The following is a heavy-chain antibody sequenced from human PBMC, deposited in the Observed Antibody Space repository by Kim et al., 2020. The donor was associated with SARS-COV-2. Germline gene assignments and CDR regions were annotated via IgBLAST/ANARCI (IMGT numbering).Heavy chain of an antibody. D-gene: IGHD3-22*01. CDR2: IYNDGTRT. Sequence: GGSLRLSCEVSGFIFSNYCMHWVRQAPGKGLVWVSRIYNDGTRTFYADSEKGRFTISRDNAKNTLYLQMNSLRAEDTAVYYCARGMIVEYGMDVWGQGTTVTVSS. CDR1: GFIFSNYC. V-gene: IGHV3-74*01. CDR3: ARGMIVEYGMDV. J-gene: IGHJ6*02.